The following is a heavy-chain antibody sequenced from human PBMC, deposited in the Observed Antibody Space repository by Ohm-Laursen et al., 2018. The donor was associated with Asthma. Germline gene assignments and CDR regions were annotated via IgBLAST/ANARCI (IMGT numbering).Heavy chain of an antibody. J-gene: IGHJ4*02. CDR3: ARATFSTYCGGDCYYFDY. V-gene: IGHV1-3*01. Sequence: ASVKVSCKASGYTFTSYAMHWVRQAPGQRLEWMGWINAGNGNTKYSQKFQGRVTITRDTSASTAYMELSSLRSEDTAVYYCARATFSTYCGGDCYYFDYWGQGTLVTVSS. CDR1: GYTFTSYA. CDR2: INAGNGNT. D-gene: IGHD2-21*02.